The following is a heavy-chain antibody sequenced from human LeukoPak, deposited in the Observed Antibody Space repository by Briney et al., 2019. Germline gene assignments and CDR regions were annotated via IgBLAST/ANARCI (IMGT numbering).Heavy chain of an antibody. J-gene: IGHJ5*01. CDR1: GFTFSNYV. CDR3: AKGASPDYYGSGRFDF. CDR2: SSGSGGST. D-gene: IGHD3-10*01. Sequence: QPGGSLRLSCAASGFTFSNYVMSWVRKAPEKGLQWVSSSSGSGGSTYYADSVKGRFTISRDSSKKTVYLQMNSLRDEDTAVYFCAKGASPDYYGSGRFDFWGQGILVTVSS. V-gene: IGHV3-23*01.